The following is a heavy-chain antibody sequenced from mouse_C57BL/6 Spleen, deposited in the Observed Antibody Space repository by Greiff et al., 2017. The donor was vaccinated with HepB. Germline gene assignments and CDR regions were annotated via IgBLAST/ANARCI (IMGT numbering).Heavy chain of an antibody. CDR1: GYTFTSYW. CDR3: ARSVVAKDYAMDY. Sequence: VQLQQPGAELVKPGASVKMSCKASGYTFTSYWITWVKQRPGQGLEWIGDIYPGSGSTNYNEKFKSKATLTVDTSSSTAYMQLSSLTSEDSAVYYCARSVVAKDYAMDYWGQGTSVTVSS. CDR2: IYPGSGST. J-gene: IGHJ4*01. D-gene: IGHD1-1*01. V-gene: IGHV1-55*01.